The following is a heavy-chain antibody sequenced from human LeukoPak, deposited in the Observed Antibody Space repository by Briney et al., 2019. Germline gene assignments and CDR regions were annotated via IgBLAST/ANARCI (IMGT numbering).Heavy chain of an antibody. J-gene: IGHJ3*02. CDR1: GGTFSSYA. Sequence: SVKVSCKASGGTFSSYAISWVRQALGQGLEWMGGIIPIFGTANYAQKFQGRVTITADESTSTAYMELSSLRSEDTAVYYCARAGSYYDSSGYYSAFDIWGQGTMVTVSS. V-gene: IGHV1-69*13. CDR2: IIPIFGTA. CDR3: ARAGSYYDSSGYYSAFDI. D-gene: IGHD3-22*01.